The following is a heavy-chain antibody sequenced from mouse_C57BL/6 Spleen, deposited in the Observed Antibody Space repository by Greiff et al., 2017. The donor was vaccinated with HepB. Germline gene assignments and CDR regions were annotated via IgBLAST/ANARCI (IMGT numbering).Heavy chain of an antibody. CDR2: IYPGDGDT. CDR1: GYAFSSSW. D-gene: IGHD1-1*01. J-gene: IGHJ2*01. Sequence: QVQLQQSGPELVKPGASVKISCKASGYAFSSSWMNWVKQRPGKGLEWIGRIYPGDGDTNYTGKFKGKATLTADKSTSTAYMQLSSLTSEDSAVYFCAVYYYGSGYFDYGDQGTTLTVSS. CDR3: AVYYYGSGYFDY. V-gene: IGHV1-82*01.